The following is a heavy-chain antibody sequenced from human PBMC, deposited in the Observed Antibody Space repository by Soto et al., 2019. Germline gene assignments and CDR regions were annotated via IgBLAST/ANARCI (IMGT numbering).Heavy chain of an antibody. Sequence: EVQLVESGGGLVQPGGSLRLSCVASGFSVSATKYMNWLRQAPDKGLECVSVIYSGGTYYYADSVKGRFTISRHDSKNTMYLQMDSLRPEDTAVYFCARANDLNDCDMWGQGTMVNVSS. CDR3: ARANDLNDCDM. CDR1: GFSVSATKY. D-gene: IGHD2-21*01. CDR2: IYSGGTY. J-gene: IGHJ3*02. V-gene: IGHV3-53*04.